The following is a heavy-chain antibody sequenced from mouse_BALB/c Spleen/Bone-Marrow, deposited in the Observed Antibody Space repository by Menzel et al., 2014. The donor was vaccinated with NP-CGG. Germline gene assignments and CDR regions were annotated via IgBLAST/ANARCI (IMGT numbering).Heavy chain of an antibody. D-gene: IGHD2-3*01. Sequence: EVQLQQSGPELVKPGASVKISCKASGYTFTDYNMHWVKQSHGKSLEWIGYNYPYNGGTGYNQKFKSKATLTVDNSSSTAYMELRSLTSEDSAVYYCARLDGYYVAMDYWGQGTSVTVSS. CDR1: GYTFTDYN. J-gene: IGHJ4*01. CDR2: NYPYNGGT. CDR3: ARLDGYYVAMDY. V-gene: IGHV1S29*02.